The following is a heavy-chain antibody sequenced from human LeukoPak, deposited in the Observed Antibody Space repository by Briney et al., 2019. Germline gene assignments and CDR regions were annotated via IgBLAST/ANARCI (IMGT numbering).Heavy chain of an antibody. V-gene: IGHV1-18*01. CDR2: ISAYGNT. J-gene: IGHJ4*02. CDR3: ARDVRWHSSGWDRPLFDY. CDR1: GGTFSSYA. Sequence: ASVKVSCKASGGTFSSYAISWVRQAPGQGLEWMGWISAYGNTKNAQKFQGRVTMTTDTSTTTAYMELRSLRSDDTAMYYCARDVRWHSSGWDRPLFDYWGQGTLVTVSS. D-gene: IGHD6-19*01.